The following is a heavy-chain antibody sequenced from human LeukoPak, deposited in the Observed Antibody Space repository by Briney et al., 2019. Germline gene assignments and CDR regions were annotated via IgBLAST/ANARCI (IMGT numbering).Heavy chain of an antibody. J-gene: IGHJ4*02. CDR1: GFTFSNSA. Sequence: SVKVSCKASGFTFSNSAVQWVRQARGQRLEWIGWIVVGSGNTNYAQKFQERVTITRDMSTSTAYMELSSLRSEDTAVYYCARVVVGGSSGYYPYYFDYWGQGTLVTVSS. CDR2: IVVGSGNT. V-gene: IGHV1-58*01. CDR3: ARVVVGGSSGYYPYYFDY. D-gene: IGHD3-22*01.